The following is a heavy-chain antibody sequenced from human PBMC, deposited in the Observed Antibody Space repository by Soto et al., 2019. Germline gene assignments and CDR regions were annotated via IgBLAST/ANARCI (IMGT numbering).Heavy chain of an antibody. D-gene: IGHD3-10*01. CDR1: GYTFTNYT. Sequence: QVQLVKSGADVKKPGASVKVSCKASGYTFTNYTMHWVRKAPGQRLEWMGWINGGNGHTKYSQKFQDRVTIPRDSSARTGYMELSSLTSEDTAVYYCVMQRGGVVYWGQGTLVTVSS. V-gene: IGHV1-3*01. CDR3: VMQRGGVVY. J-gene: IGHJ4*02. CDR2: INGGNGHT.